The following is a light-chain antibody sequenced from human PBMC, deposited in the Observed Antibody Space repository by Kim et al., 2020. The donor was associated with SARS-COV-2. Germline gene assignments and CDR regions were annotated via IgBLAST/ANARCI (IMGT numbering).Light chain of an antibody. CDR1: SSSIGGNR. V-gene: IGLV1-44*01. CDR3: STWDFSLDGPV. CDR2: NNG. Sequence: GQRVTISCSGSSSSIGGNRVNCYQQFPGTAPKLLIYNNGQRPSGVPDRFSGSKSGTSASLAISGLQSEDETDYYCSTWDFSLDGPVFGGGTQLTVL. J-gene: IGLJ2*01.